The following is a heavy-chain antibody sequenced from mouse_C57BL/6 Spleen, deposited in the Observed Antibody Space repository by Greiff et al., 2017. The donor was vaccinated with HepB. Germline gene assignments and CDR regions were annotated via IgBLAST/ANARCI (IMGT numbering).Heavy chain of an antibody. CDR2: IDPENGDT. CDR3: TGYDYDLAY. D-gene: IGHD2-4*01. V-gene: IGHV14-4*01. Sequence: VQLKESGAALVRPGASVKLSCTASGFNIKDDYMHWVKQRPEQGLEWIGWIDPENGDTEYASKFQGKATITADTSSNTAYLQLSSLTSEDTAVYYCTGYDYDLAYWGQGTLVTVSA. CDR1: GFNIKDDY. J-gene: IGHJ3*01.